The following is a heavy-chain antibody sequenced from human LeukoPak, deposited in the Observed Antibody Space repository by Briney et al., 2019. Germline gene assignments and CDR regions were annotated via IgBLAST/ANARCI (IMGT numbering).Heavy chain of an antibody. V-gene: IGHV3-15*01. CDR2: IKSKTDGGTT. CDR3: TTAPPSIVGATRGY. CDR1: GFTFSDHY. D-gene: IGHD1-26*01. J-gene: IGHJ4*02. Sequence: PGGSLRLSCAASGFTFSDHYMAWVRQAPGKGLEWVGRIKSKTDGGTTDYAAPVKGRFTISRDDSKNTLYLQMNSLKTEDTAVYYCTTAPPSIVGATRGYWGQGTLVTVSS.